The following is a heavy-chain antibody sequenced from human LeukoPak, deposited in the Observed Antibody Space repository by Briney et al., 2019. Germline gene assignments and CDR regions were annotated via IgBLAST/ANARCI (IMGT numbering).Heavy chain of an antibody. CDR1: GGAISGYY. V-gene: IGHV4-59*01. CDR2: IFYSGTT. D-gene: IGHD1-14*01. Sequence: PSETLSLTCTVSGGAISGYYWSWIRQPPGKGLEWIGYIFYSGTTDYIHTLKSRVTITVDTSKKRFSLKLSSVTAADTAVYYCARTNQIAGMAFDIWGQGKMVTVSS. J-gene: IGHJ3*02. CDR3: ARTNQIAGMAFDI.